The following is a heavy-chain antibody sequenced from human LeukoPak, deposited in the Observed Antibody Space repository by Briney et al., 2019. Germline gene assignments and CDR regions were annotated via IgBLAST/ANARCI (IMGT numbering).Heavy chain of an antibody. V-gene: IGHV4-4*02. Sequence: SETLSLTCAVSGGSISTCNWWTWVRQSPDKGLEWLGEIYHNGTTKYNPSLKSRVTISIENSKNHFSLRLTSLTAADTAVYYCAREGSRRLYMDVWGRGTTITVSS. J-gene: IGHJ6*03. CDR2: IYHNGTT. CDR3: AREGSRRLYMDV. CDR1: GGSISTCNW. D-gene: IGHD2-15*01.